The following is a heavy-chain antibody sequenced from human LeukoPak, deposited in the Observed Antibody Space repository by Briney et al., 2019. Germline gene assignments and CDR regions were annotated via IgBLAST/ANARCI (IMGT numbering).Heavy chain of an antibody. CDR3: AKDQDIVDYYGMDV. V-gene: IGHV3-9*01. Sequence: QPGRSLRLSCAASGFTLDDYAMHWVRHAPGKGVEWVSGISWNSGSIGYADSVKGRFTISRDNAKNSLYLQMNSLRAEDTALYYCAKDQDIVDYYGMDVWGQGTTVTVSS. D-gene: IGHD2-15*01. J-gene: IGHJ6*02. CDR1: GFTLDDYA. CDR2: ISWNSGSI.